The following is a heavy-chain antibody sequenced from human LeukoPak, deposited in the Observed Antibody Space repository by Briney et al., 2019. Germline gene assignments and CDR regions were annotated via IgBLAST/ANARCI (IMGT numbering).Heavy chain of an antibody. Sequence: GGSLRLSCAASGFTFSTYGMSWVRQAPGKGLEWVSAISGSGGSTYYADSVKGRFTISRDNSKNTLYLQMNSLRAEDTAVYYCAKSSAAGTGGVYYFDYWGQGTLVTVSS. CDR1: GFTFSTYG. J-gene: IGHJ4*02. CDR3: AKSSAAGTGGVYYFDY. CDR2: ISGSGGST. V-gene: IGHV3-23*01. D-gene: IGHD6-13*01.